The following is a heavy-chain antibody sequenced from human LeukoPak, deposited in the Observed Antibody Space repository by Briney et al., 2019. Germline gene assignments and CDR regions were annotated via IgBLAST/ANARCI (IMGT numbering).Heavy chain of an antibody. D-gene: IGHD2-15*01. Sequence: GRSLRLSCAASGFTSSDAWMSWVRQAPGKGLEWGGRIKSKTDGGTTDYAAPVKGRFTISRDDTKNTLNLQMNGLKTEDTAVYYCTASGGSFSIFDYWGQGTLVTVSS. V-gene: IGHV3-15*01. J-gene: IGHJ4*02. CDR3: TASGGSFSIFDY. CDR2: IKSKTDGGTT. CDR1: GFTSSDAW.